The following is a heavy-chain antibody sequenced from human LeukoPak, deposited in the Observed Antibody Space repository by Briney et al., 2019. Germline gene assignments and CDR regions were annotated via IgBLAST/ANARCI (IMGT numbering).Heavy chain of an antibody. CDR2: IWYDGSNK. CDR3: ARDFRPPTTVVTKAFDI. CDR1: GFTFSSYG. V-gene: IGHV3-33*01. Sequence: GGSLRLSCAASGFTFSSYGMHWVRQAPGKGLEWVAVIWYDGSNKYYADSVKGRFTISRDNSKNTLYLQMNSLRAEDTAVYYCARDFRPPTTVVTKAFDIWGQGTMVTVSS. D-gene: IGHD4-23*01. J-gene: IGHJ3*02.